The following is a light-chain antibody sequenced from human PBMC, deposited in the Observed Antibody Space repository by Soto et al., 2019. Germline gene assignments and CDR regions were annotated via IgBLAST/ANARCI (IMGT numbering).Light chain of an antibody. CDR1: SSDVGGYNY. Sequence: QSVLTQPPSASGSPGHSVTISCTGTSSDVGGYNYVSWYQQHPGKAPKLMIYEVSKRPSGVPDRFSGSKSANTASLTVSGLQADDEADYYCSSYAGSKNLVFGGGTKVTVL. J-gene: IGLJ2*01. V-gene: IGLV2-8*01. CDR2: EVS. CDR3: SSYAGSKNLV.